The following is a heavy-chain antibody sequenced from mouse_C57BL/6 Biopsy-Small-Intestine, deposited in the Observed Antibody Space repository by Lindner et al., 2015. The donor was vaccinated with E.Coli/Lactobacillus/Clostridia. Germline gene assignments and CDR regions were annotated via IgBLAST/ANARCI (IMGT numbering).Heavy chain of an antibody. V-gene: IGHV1-31*01. Sequence: VQLQESGPELVKPGASVKISCKASGYSFTDYYMHWVKQSHGNTLDWIGFIYPNNGISSYSQKFKGRATLTVDKYSNTAYMEFRSLTSEDSAVYYCARGGYDGSSHFDYWGQGTTLTVSS. J-gene: IGHJ2*01. CDR3: ARGGYDGSSHFDY. D-gene: IGHD2-3*01. CDR2: IYPNNGIS. CDR1: GYSFTDYY.